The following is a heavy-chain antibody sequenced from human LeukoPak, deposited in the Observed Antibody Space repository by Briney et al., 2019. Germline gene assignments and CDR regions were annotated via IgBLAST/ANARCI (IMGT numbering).Heavy chain of an antibody. Sequence: ASVKVSCKASGYTFTGYYIHWVRQAPGQGLEWMGWINPYNGGTNHAQKFQGRVTVTRDTSISTAYMDLSRLKSDDTAVYYCTRDRGKDAFDTWGQGTMVTVSS. CDR1: GYTFTGYY. CDR2: INPYNGGT. CDR3: TRDRGKDAFDT. V-gene: IGHV1-2*02. J-gene: IGHJ3*02.